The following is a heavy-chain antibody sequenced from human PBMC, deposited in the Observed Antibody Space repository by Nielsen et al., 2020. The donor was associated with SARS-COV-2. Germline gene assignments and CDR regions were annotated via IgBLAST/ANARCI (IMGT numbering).Heavy chain of an antibody. Sequence: SGPTLVKPTETLTLTCTVSGFSLSNARMGVSWIRQPPGKALEWLAHIFSNDEKSYSTSLKSRLTISKDTSKSQVVLTMTNMDPVDTATYYCARIRGAAAGIDYWGQGTLVTVSS. CDR2: IFSNDEK. J-gene: IGHJ4*02. CDR3: ARIRGAAAGIDY. CDR1: GFSLSNARMG. V-gene: IGHV2-26*01. D-gene: IGHD6-13*01.